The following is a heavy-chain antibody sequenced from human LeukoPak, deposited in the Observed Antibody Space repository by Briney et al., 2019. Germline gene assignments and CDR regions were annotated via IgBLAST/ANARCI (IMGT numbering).Heavy chain of an antibody. CDR2: ISSSGSTI. CDR3: ARGRTARAFDI. CDR1: GFTFSSYE. V-gene: IGHV3-48*03. J-gene: IGHJ3*02. Sequence: GGSLRLSCAASGFTFSSYEMNWVRQAPGKGLEWVSYISSSGSTIYYADSVKGRFTISRGNAKNSLYLQMNSLRAEDTAVYYCARGRTARAFDIWGQGTMVTVSS.